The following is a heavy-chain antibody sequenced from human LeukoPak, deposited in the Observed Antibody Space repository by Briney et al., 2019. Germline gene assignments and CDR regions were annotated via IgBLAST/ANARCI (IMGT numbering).Heavy chain of an antibody. CDR2: IIPIFGTA. CDR1: GGTFSSYA. J-gene: IGHJ4*02. D-gene: IGHD6-13*01. CDR3: ARSSIIAAAGPYYFDY. Sequence: SVKVSCKASGGTFSSYAISWVRQAPGQGLEWMGGIIPIFGTANYAQEFQGRVTITADKSTTTAYMELSSLRSEDTAVYYCARSSIIAAAGPYYFDYWGQGTLVTVSS. V-gene: IGHV1-69*06.